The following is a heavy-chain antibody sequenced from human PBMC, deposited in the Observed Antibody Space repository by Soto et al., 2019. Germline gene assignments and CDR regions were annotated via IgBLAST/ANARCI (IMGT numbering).Heavy chain of an antibody. CDR2: FSYVGINK. D-gene: IGHD3-22*01. CDR3: ARDQNTYYYDSSGRDAFDI. Sequence: GGSLRLSCAASGFTYSSYAMHWVRQAPGKGLEWVAVFSYVGINKYYADSVKGRFTISRDNSKNTLFLQMNSLRAEDTAVYYCARDQNTYYYDSSGRDAFDIWGQGTMVTVSS. V-gene: IGHV3-30-3*01. CDR1: GFTYSSYA. J-gene: IGHJ3*02.